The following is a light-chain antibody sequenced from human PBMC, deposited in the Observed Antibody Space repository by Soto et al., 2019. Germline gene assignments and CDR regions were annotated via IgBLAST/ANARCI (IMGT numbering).Light chain of an antibody. CDR3: AAWDNSLSGLYV. CDR2: GSN. CDR1: SSNIGSNT. Sequence: QSALTQPPSASGTPGQRVTISCSGSSSNIGSNTVNWYQQVPGAAPKLLIYGSNQRPSGVPDRFSGPKSGTSASLAISGLQSEDEADYYCAAWDNSLSGLYVFGSGTKVTVL. J-gene: IGLJ1*01. V-gene: IGLV1-44*01.